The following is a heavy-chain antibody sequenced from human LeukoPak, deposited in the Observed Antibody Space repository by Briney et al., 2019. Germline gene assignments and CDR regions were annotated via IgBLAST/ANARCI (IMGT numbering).Heavy chain of an antibody. CDR2: IIPIFGTA. D-gene: IGHD4/OR15-4a*01. J-gene: IGHJ3*02. V-gene: IGHV1-69*13. Sequence: SVKVSCKASGGTFSSYAISWVRQAPGQGLEWMGGIIPIFGTANYAQKFQGRVTITADESTSTAYMELSSLRSEDTAVYYCARDRLGYGDQNDAFDIWGQGTMVTVSS. CDR1: GGTFSSYA. CDR3: ARDRLGYGDQNDAFDI.